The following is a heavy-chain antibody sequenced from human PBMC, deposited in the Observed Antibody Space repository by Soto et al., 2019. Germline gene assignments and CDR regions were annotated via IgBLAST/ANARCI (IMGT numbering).Heavy chain of an antibody. J-gene: IGHJ4*02. D-gene: IGHD3-3*01. V-gene: IGHV4-61*01. CDR2: IYYSGST. CDR3: ARHDFWSGYFDY. CDR1: GGSVSSGSYY. Sequence: ASETLSLTCTVSGGSVSSGSYYWSWIRQPPGKGLEWIGYIYYSGSTNYNPSLKSRVTISVDTSKNQFSLKLSSVTAADTAVYYCARHDFWSGYFDYWGQGTLVTVSS.